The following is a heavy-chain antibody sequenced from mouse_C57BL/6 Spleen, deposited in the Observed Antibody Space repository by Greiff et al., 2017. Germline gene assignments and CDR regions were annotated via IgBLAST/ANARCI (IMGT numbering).Heavy chain of an antibody. Sequence: EVQLQQSGPELVKPGASVKMSCKASGYTFTDYNMHWVKQSHGKSLEWIGYINPNNGGTSYNQKFKGKATLTVNKSSSTAYMELRSLTSEDSAVYYCARSEDGNPWFAYWGQGTLVTVSA. CDR1: GYTFTDYN. V-gene: IGHV1-22*01. D-gene: IGHD2-1*01. CDR2: INPNNGGT. J-gene: IGHJ3*01. CDR3: ARSEDGNPWFAY.